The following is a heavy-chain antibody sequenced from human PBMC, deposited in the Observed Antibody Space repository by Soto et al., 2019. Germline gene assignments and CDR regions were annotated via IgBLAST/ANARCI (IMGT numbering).Heavy chain of an antibody. D-gene: IGHD3-10*01. Sequence: GGSLRLSCAASGFTFSNAWMSWVRQAPGKGLEWVGRIKSKTDGGTTDYAAPVKGRFTISRDDSKNTLYLQMNSLKTEDTAVYSCTTDSGLALWVGELYYYYGMDVWGQGTTVTVSS. CDR1: GFTFSNAW. CDR3: TTDSGLALWVGELYYYYGMDV. J-gene: IGHJ6*02. CDR2: IKSKTDGGTT. V-gene: IGHV3-15*01.